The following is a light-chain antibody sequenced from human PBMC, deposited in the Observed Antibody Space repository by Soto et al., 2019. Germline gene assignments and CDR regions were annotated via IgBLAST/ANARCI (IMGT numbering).Light chain of an antibody. CDR1: QSISSY. Sequence: DIQMTQSPSSLSASVGDRVTITCRASQSISSYLNWYHQKPGKAPNLLIYAASSLQSGVPSRSSGSGSGTEFTLTISSLQPEDFATYYCQQNYSPSFTFGQGTRLEI. CDR2: AAS. CDR3: QQNYSPSFT. J-gene: IGKJ5*01. V-gene: IGKV1-39*01.